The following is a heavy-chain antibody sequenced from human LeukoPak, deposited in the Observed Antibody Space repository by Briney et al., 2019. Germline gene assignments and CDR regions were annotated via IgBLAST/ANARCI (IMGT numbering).Heavy chain of an antibody. CDR2: ISWNSGNL. CDR1: GFTFDDYA. V-gene: IGHV3-9*01. CDR3: AKEADYSSSWTDY. D-gene: IGHD6-13*01. J-gene: IGHJ4*02. Sequence: PGRSLRLSCAASGFTFDDYAMHWVRQAPGKGLEWVSGISWNSGNLAYADSVKGRFTISRDNAKNSLYLQMNSLGAEDTALYYCAKEADYSSSWTDYWGQGTLVTVSS.